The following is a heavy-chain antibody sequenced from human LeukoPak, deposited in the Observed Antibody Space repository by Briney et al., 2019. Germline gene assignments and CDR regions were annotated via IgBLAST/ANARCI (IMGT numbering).Heavy chain of an antibody. CDR1: GGSFSGYY. Sequence: SETLSLTCAVYGGSFSGYYWSWIRQPPGKGLEWIGEINHSGSTNYNPSLKSRVTISVDTSKNQFSLKLSSVTAADTAVYYCARGRELLLDFDYWGQGTLVTVSS. D-gene: IGHD1-26*01. V-gene: IGHV4-34*01. J-gene: IGHJ4*02. CDR2: INHSGST. CDR3: ARGRELLLDFDY.